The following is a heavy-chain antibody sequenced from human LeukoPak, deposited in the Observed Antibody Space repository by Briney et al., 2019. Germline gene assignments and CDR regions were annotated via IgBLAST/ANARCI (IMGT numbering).Heavy chain of an antibody. Sequence: GGSLRLSCAASGFIFRDSAMYWVRQAPGKGLEWVAAISYDGSNKYYAKSVKGRFTISRDNSKNMLYLQMNSLRAEDTAVYYCAREWEYNWFDPWGQGTLVTVSS. CDR1: GFIFRDSA. J-gene: IGHJ5*02. CDR3: AREWEYNWFDP. D-gene: IGHD1-26*01. V-gene: IGHV3-30-3*01. CDR2: ISYDGSNK.